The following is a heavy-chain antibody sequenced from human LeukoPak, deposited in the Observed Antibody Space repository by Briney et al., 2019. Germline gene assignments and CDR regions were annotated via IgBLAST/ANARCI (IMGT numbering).Heavy chain of an antibody. CDR3: TRLIRWEEAWFYP. D-gene: IGHD1-26*01. V-gene: IGHV5-51*01. CDR2: IYHGDYDT. Sequence: VGDLKIYCKCSGYSLTSYWIGWVRQMPGKGLEGMGIIYHGDYDTRHSTSSQGRVTTSAAKSISTAYLQWSSLKASDTARYYSTRLIRWEEAWFYPWGQGTLVTVSS. CDR1: GYSLTSYW. J-gene: IGHJ5*02.